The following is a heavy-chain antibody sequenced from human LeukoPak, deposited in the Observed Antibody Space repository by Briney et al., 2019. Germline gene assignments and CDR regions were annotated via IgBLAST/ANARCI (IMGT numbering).Heavy chain of an antibody. Sequence: GGSLRLSCAASGFAFSSYAMNWVRQAPGKGLEWVSYITGSGSAIYYADSVKGRFTISRDNAKNSLYLQMNSLRAEDTAVYYCAKNCRGGSCYDYWGQGTLVTVSS. V-gene: IGHV3-48*03. CDR2: ITGSGSAI. D-gene: IGHD2-15*01. CDR1: GFAFSSYA. J-gene: IGHJ4*02. CDR3: AKNCRGGSCYDY.